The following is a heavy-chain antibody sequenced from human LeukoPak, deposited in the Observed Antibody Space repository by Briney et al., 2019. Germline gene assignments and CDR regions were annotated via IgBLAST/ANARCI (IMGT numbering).Heavy chain of an antibody. V-gene: IGHV3-9*01. D-gene: IGHD5-12*01. CDR3: ARGPSGYHNT. Sequence: GGSLRLSCAASGFTFDDYAMHWVRQAPGKGLEWVSGISWNSFTIGYADSVKGRFTISRDNSKNTLYLQMNSLRAEDTAVYYCARGPSGYHNTGGQGTLVTVSS. CDR2: ISWNSFTI. CDR1: GFTFDDYA. J-gene: IGHJ4*02.